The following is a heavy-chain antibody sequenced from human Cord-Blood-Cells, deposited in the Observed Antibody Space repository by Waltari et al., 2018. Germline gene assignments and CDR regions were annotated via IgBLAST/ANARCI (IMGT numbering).Heavy chain of an antibody. D-gene: IGHD6-6*01. CDR2: INRSGST. V-gene: IGHV4-34*01. Sequence: QVQLQQWGAGLLKPSETLSLTCAVYGGSFSGYYWRWMRQPAGKGLEWIGEINRSGSTNYTPSLKSRVTISVDTSKNQFSLKLSSVTAADTAVYYCARGSSSSDWFDPWGQGTLVTVSS. J-gene: IGHJ5*02. CDR1: GGSFSGYY. CDR3: ARGSSSSDWFDP.